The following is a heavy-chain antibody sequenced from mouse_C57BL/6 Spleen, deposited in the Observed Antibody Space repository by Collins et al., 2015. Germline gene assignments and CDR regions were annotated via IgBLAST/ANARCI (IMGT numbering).Heavy chain of an antibody. CDR3: ARNFPYYDYDGALYAMDY. J-gene: IGHJ4*01. CDR2: IWSGGST. CDR1: GFSLTSYG. V-gene: IGHV2-2*01. Sequence: QVQLKQSGPGLVQPSQSLSITCTVSGFSLTSYGVHWVRQSPGKGLEWLGVIWSGGSTDYNAAFISRLSISKDNSKSQVFFKMNSLQADDTAIYYCARNFPYYDYDGALYAMDYWGQGTSVTVSS. D-gene: IGHD2-4*01.